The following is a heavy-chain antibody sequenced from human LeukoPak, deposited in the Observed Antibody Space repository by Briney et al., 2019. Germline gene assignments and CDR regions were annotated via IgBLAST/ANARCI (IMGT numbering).Heavy chain of an antibody. CDR1: GFTFSPYA. J-gene: IGHJ4*02. CDR2: ISYDGSNK. CDR3: ALGSMYSGSRLFDY. D-gene: IGHD1-26*01. V-gene: IGHV3-30*04. Sequence: PGGSLRLSCAASGFTFSPYAMHWVRQAPGKGLEWVAVISYDGSNKNYADSVKGRFTISRDNSKNTLYLQMNSLRAEDTAVYYCALGSMYSGSRLFDYWGQGTLVTVSS.